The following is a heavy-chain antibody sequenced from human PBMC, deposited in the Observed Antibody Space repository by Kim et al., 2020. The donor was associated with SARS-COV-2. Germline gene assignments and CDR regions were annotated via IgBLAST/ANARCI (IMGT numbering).Heavy chain of an antibody. D-gene: IGHD5-12*01. CDR1: GGSFSGYY. V-gene: IGHV4-34*01. CDR3: ARGLKVATIPYYFDY. J-gene: IGHJ4*02. CDR2: INHSGST. Sequence: SDTLSLTCAVYGGSFSGYYWSWIRQPPGKGLEWIGEINHSGSTNYNPSLKSRVTISVDTSKNQFSLKLSSVTAADTAVYYCARGLKVATIPYYFDYWGQGTLVTVSS.